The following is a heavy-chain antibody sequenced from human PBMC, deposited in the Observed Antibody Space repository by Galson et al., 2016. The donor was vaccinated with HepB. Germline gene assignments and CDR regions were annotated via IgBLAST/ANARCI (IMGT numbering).Heavy chain of an antibody. CDR3: ARDRGGSSGSYEFGLRH. D-gene: IGHD3-22*01. Sequence: SVKVSCKASGYSFTKYAIHWVRQAPGQRLEWMGWINTGNGNTKYSQKFKGRVTITRDTSASTAYMELSSLRSEDSGIYYCARDRGGSSGSYEFGLRHWGQGTLVTVSS. CDR1: GYSFTKYA. V-gene: IGHV1-3*04. CDR2: INTGNGNT. J-gene: IGHJ4*02.